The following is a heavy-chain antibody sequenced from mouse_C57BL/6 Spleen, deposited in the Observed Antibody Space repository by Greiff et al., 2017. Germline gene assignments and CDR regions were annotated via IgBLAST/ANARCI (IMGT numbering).Heavy chain of an antibody. V-gene: IGHV1-15*01. CDR3: TRRGGDGLYYFDY. CDR2: IDPETGGT. Sequence: QVQLQQSGAELVRPGASVTLSCKASGYTFTDYEMHWVKQTPVHGLEWIGAIDPETGGTAYNQKFKGKAILTADKSSSTAYMELRSLTSEDSAVYYCTRRGGDGLYYFDYWGQGTTLTVSS. CDR1: GYTFTDYE. J-gene: IGHJ2*01.